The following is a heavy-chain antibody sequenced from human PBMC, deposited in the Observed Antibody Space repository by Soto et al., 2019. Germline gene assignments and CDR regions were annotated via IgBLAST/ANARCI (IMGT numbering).Heavy chain of an antibody. D-gene: IGHD3-3*01. V-gene: IGHV1-2*04. CDR1: GYTFTGYY. CDR3: ARGEQAEWLFYPYGMDV. CDR2: INPNSGGT. Sequence: QVQLVQSGAEVKKPGASVKVSCKASGYTFTGYYMHWVRQAPGQGLEWMGWINPNSGGTNYAQKFQGWVTMTRDTSISTAYMELSRLRSDDTAVYYCARGEQAEWLFYPYGMDVWGQGTTVTVSS. J-gene: IGHJ6*02.